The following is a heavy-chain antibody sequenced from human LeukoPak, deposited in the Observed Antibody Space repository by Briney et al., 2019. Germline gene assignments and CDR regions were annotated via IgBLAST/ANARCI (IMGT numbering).Heavy chain of an antibody. D-gene: IGHD3-16*02. J-gene: IGHJ3*02. CDR2: ISSSGSTI. CDR1: GFTFSSYE. CDR3: AKDLRLGELSLYSDAFDI. V-gene: IGHV3-48*03. Sequence: GGSLRLSCAASGFTFSSYEMNWVRQAPGKGLEWVSYISSSGSTIYYADSVKGRFTISRDNSKNTLYLQMNSLRAEDTAVYYCAKDLRLGELSLYSDAFDIWGQGTMVTVSS.